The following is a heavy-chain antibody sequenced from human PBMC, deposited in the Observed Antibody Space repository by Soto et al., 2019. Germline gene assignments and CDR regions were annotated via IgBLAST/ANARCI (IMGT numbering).Heavy chain of an antibody. CDR1: GFTFSDYY. V-gene: IGHV3-11*01. J-gene: IGHJ4*02. CDR2: ISSSGSTI. CDR3: ARDSPKVGYCSGGSCSGIDY. D-gene: IGHD2-15*01. Sequence: QVQLVESGGGLVKPGGSLRLSCAASGFTFSDYYMSWIRQAPGKGLEWVSYISSSGSTIYYADSVKGRFTISRDNAKNSLYLQMKSLRAEDTAVYYCARDSPKVGYCSGGSCSGIDYWGQGTLVTVSS.